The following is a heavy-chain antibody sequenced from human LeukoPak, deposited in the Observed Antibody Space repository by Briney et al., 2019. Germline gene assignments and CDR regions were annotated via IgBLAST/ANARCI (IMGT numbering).Heavy chain of an antibody. CDR1: GYSISSGYY. CDR3: ARGGLVATISLPDY. J-gene: IGHJ4*02. CDR2: LYHGGST. Sequence: SETLSLTCTVSGYSISSGYYWGWIRQPPGKGLEWIGSLYHGGSTYYNPSLKSRVTISVDTSKNQFSLKLSSVTAADTAVYYCARGGLVATISLPDYWGQGTLVTVSS. D-gene: IGHD5-12*01. V-gene: IGHV4-38-2*02.